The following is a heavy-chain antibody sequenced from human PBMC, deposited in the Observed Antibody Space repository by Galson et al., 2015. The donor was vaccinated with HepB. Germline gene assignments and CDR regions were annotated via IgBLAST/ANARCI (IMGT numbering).Heavy chain of an antibody. CDR2: INWDDNK. Sequence: PALVKPTQTLTLTCTFSGFSLSTSGMCVSWIRQPPGKALEWLALINWDDNKSYSTSLKTRLTISKDTSKNQVVLTMTNVDPVDTATYYCARTAYDSRVYLFDPWGQGTLVTVSS. V-gene: IGHV2-70*01. CDR1: GFSLSTSGMC. J-gene: IGHJ5*02. D-gene: IGHD3-22*01. CDR3: ARTAYDSRVYLFDP.